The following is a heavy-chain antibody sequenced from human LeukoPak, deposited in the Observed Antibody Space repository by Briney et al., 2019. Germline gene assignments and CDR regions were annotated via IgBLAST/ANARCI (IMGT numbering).Heavy chain of an antibody. CDR1: GFTVSSNY. V-gene: IGHV3-53*01. D-gene: IGHD3-3*01. CDR3: ARGPLLRCGLGGRGMDV. J-gene: IGHJ6*02. Sequence: GGSLRLSCAASGFTVSSNYMSWVRQAPGKGLGWGSVIYSGGSTYYTDYVKGRVTISREKSKKTMYLQMNSLRAEDTAVYYCARGPLLRCGLGGRGMDVWGQGTTVTVSS. CDR2: IYSGGST.